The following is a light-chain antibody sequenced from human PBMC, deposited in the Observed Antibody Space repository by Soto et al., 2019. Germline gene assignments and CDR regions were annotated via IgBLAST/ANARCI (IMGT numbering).Light chain of an antibody. CDR2: GAS. CDR1: QSVSSSY. J-gene: IGKJ5*01. CDR3: QQYDGSIT. V-gene: IGKV3-20*01. Sequence: EIVLTQSPGTLSLSPGERATLSCRASQSVSSSYLAWYQQKPGQAPRLLIYGASSRATGIPDRFSGSGSGTDFTLTISRLEPEDFAVFYCQQYDGSITFGQGTRLEIE.